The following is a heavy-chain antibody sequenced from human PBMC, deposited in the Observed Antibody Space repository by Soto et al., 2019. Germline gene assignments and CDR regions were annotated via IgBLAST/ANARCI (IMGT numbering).Heavy chain of an antibody. CDR1: GFTFSSYA. J-gene: IGHJ4*02. CDR2: IIPIFGTA. CDR3: ARGQSSSSAFDY. D-gene: IGHD6-6*01. V-gene: IGHV1-69*01. Sequence: VQLVESGGGLVKPGGSLRLSCAASGFTFSSYAISWVRQAPGQGLEWMGGIIPIFGTANYAQKFQGRVTITADESTSTAYMELSSLRSEDTAVYYCARGQSSSSAFDYWGQGTLVTVSS.